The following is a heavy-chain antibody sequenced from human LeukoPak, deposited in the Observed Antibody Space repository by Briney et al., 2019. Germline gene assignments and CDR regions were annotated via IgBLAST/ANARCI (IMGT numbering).Heavy chain of an antibody. J-gene: IGHJ6*03. CDR2: IYTTGRT. V-gene: IGHV4-4*07. CDR3: ARTIVAYFYMDV. CDR1: DGSINSYY. D-gene: IGHD2/OR15-2a*01. Sequence: SETLPLTCTVSDGSINSYYWSWIRQPAGKGLEWIGRIYTTGRTNYNPSLKSRVTMSVDTSKNQISLNLNSVTAADTAVYYCARTIVAYFYMDVWGRGTTVTVSS.